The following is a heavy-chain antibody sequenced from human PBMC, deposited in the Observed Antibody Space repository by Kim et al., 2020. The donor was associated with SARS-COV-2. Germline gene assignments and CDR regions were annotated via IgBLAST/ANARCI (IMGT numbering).Heavy chain of an antibody. Sequence: SETLSLTCTVSGGSINNYYWSWIRQPLGKGLEWIGYMFYSGSTNYNPSLKSRVTMSVDTSKNQFSLNLTSVTPADTAVYYCAIGGGATIWSYWGQGTLV. J-gene: IGHJ4*02. CDR3: AIGGGATIWSY. V-gene: IGHV4-59*01. D-gene: IGHD5-12*01. CDR2: MFYSGST. CDR1: GGSINNYY.